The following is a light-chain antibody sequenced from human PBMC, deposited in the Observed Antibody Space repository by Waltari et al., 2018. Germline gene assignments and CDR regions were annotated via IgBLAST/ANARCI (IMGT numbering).Light chain of an antibody. Sequence: EIVLTQSPATLSLSPGERATLSCRASHSVREYLAWYQQRPGQAPSLLIYDASNRATGVPAMLSGTVYETDFTLTINNLEPEDFAVYYCQQRSSWPLTFGGGSKVEIK. CDR2: DAS. V-gene: IGKV3-11*01. CDR3: QQRSSWPLT. J-gene: IGKJ4*01. CDR1: HSVREY.